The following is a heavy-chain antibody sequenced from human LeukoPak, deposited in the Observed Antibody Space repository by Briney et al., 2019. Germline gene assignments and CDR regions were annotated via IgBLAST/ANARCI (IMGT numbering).Heavy chain of an antibody. CDR1: DFTFSFYW. CDR2: ILPDGSQK. V-gene: IGHV3-7*01. D-gene: IGHD6-13*01. Sequence: GGSLRLSCVASDFTFSFYWMTWVRQAPGKGLEWVANILPDGSQKYYVDSVKGRFTISRDNPKNSLYLQIDSLRAEDTAVYYCGRLAHNAWYAIDYWGQGTLVTVSS. J-gene: IGHJ4*02. CDR3: GRLAHNAWYAIDY.